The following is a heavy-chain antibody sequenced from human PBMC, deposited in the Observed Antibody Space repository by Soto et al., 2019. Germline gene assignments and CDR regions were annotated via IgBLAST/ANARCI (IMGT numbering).Heavy chain of an antibody. CDR1: GFTFSNYW. CDR3: ARDGFGSYYYYYGMDV. CDR2: IKQDGSEK. Sequence: GGSLRLSCAASGFTFSNYWMSWVRQAPGKGLEWVANIKQDGSEKYYVDSVKGRFTISRDNAKNSLYLQMNSLRAEDTAVYYCARDGFGSYYYYYGMDVWGQGTTVTVSS. J-gene: IGHJ6*02. V-gene: IGHV3-7*05. D-gene: IGHD3-10*01.